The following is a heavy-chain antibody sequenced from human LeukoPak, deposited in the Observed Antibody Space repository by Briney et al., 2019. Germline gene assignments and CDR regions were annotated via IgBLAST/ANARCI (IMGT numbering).Heavy chain of an antibody. D-gene: IGHD6-13*01. CDR1: GFTFSNYG. V-gene: IGHV3-33*06. Sequence: PGGSLRLSCATSGFTFSNYGMHWVRQAPGKGLDWVAVIWYDGSYKYYADSVQGRFTISRDNSKNTLYLQMNSLRAEDTAVYYCAKVVQYTAATGTGLDYWGQGTLVTVSS. CDR2: IWYDGSYK. CDR3: AKVVQYTAATGTGLDY. J-gene: IGHJ4*02.